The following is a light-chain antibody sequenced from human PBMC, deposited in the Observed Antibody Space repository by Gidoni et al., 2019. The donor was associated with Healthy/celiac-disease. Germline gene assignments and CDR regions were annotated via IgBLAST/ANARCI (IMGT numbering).Light chain of an antibody. CDR3: SSYTSSSTKV. Sequence: QSALTQPASVFGPPGPSITISCTGTSSDVGGYNYDSWYQQHPGKAPKLMIYEVSNRPSGVSNRFSGCKTGNTASLTISGLQAEDEADYYCSSYTSSSTKVFGTGTKVTVL. CDR2: EVS. V-gene: IGLV2-14*01. J-gene: IGLJ1*01. CDR1: SSDVGGYNY.